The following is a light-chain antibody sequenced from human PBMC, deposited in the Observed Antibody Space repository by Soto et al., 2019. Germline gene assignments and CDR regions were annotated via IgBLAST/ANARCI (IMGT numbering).Light chain of an antibody. J-gene: IGKJ1*01. Sequence: EIVMTQSPATLSVSRGESATLSCRASQRISRNLAWYQQKPGQAPRLLIYDASTRATAIPARFSGSGSETEFTLTISSLQSEDSAVYYCQQYNNWPPWTFGQGTKVDIK. CDR1: QRISRN. CDR3: QQYNNWPPWT. CDR2: DAS. V-gene: IGKV3-15*01.